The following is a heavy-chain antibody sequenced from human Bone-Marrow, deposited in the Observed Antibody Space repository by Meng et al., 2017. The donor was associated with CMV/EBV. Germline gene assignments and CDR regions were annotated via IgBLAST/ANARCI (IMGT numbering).Heavy chain of an antibody. CDR3: ARAEGVEYYDFWSGRGYYYYYGMDV. CDR2: MNPNSGNT. D-gene: IGHD3-3*01. Sequence: ASVKVSCKASGYTFTSYDINWVRQATGQGLEWMGWMNPNSGNTVYAQKFQGRVTITRNTSISTAYMELSSLRSEDTAVYYCARAEGVEYYDFWSGRGYYYYYGMDVWGQGTTVTVSS. V-gene: IGHV1-8*02. CDR1: GYTFTSYD. J-gene: IGHJ6*02.